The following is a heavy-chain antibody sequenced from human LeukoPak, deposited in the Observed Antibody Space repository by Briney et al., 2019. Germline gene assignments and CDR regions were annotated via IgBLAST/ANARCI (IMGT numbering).Heavy chain of an antibody. CDR1: GGSISSHY. Sequence: PSETLSLTCTVSGGSISSHYWSWGRQPPGKGLEWIGYIYYSGSTKYNPSLRSRVTISVDTSKNQFSLKLSSVTAADTAVYYCARVGGGQQLVASPLYYFDYWGQGTLVTVSS. CDR3: ARVGGGQQLVASPLYYFDY. CDR2: IYYSGST. V-gene: IGHV4-59*11. J-gene: IGHJ4*02. D-gene: IGHD6-13*01.